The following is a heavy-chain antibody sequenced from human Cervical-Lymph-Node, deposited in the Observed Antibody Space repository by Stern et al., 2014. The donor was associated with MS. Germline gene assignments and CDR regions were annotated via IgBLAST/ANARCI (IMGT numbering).Heavy chain of an antibody. CDR3: ARDSSGRDDF. D-gene: IGHD6-25*01. V-gene: IGHV3-74*01. CDR1: GFTFSSYW. J-gene: IGHJ4*02. CDR2: IDTEGGTT. Sequence: EVQLVESGGGLVQPGGSLRLSCAASGFTFSSYWLHWFRQAPGKGLVWVSRIDTEGGTTNYADSVKGRFTISRDNAENTLYLQMNSLRAEDTAVYYCARDSSGRDDFWGQGTLVTVSS.